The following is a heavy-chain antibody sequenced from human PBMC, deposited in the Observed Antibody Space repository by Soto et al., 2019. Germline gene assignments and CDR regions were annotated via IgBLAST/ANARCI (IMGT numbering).Heavy chain of an antibody. V-gene: IGHV3-9*01. CDR2: ISWNSGSI. Sequence: EVQLVESGGGLVQPGRSLRLSCAASGFTFDDYAMHWVRQAPGKGLEWVSGISWNSGSIGYADSVKGRFTSSRDNAKNSLYLQMNSLRAEDTVLYYCARLSNSGSIGAGTGQGAFDIWGQGTMVTVSS. CDR3: ARLSNSGSIGAGTGQGAFDI. D-gene: IGHD6-19*01. J-gene: IGHJ3*02. CDR1: GFTFDDYA.